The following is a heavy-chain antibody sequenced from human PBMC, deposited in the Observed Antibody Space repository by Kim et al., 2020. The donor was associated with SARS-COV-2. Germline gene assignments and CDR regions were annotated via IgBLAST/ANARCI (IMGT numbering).Heavy chain of an antibody. D-gene: IGHD3-9*01. V-gene: IGHV4-34*01. CDR1: GGSFSGYY. J-gene: IGHJ4*02. Sequence: SETLSLTCAVYGGSFSGYYWSWIRQPPGKGLEWIGEINHSGSTNYNPSLKSRFTISVDTSKNQFSLKLSSVTAADTAVYDCWRGRPVLRYFDWLFSLDPFDYWGQGTLVTVSS. CDR2: INHSGST. CDR3: WRGRPVLRYFDWLFSLDPFDY.